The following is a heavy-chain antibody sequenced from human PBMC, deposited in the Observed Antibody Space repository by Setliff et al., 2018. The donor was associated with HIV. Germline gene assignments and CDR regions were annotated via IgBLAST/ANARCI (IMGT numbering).Heavy chain of an antibody. Sequence: GASVKVSCKASGYTFTNYTINWVRQAPGQGLEWMGWINTNTGNPTYAQGFTGRFVFSLDTSVSTAYLQISSVKAEDTAMYYCARDFGRTLDYWGRGTLVTVSS. D-gene: IGHD3-3*01. CDR2: INTNTGNP. J-gene: IGHJ4*02. CDR1: GYTFTNYT. CDR3: ARDFGRTLDY. V-gene: IGHV7-4-1*02.